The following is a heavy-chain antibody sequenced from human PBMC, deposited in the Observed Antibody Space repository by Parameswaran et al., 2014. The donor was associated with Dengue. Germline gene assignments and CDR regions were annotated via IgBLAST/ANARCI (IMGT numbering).Heavy chain of an antibody. J-gene: IGHJ6*02. CDR3: ARDPNYYGMDV. Sequence: WIRQPPGKGLEWVAVIWYDGSNKYYADSVKGRFTISRDNSKNTLYLQMNSLRAEDTAVYYCARDPNYYGMDVWGQGTTVTVSS. CDR2: IWYDGSNK. V-gene: IGHV3-33*01.